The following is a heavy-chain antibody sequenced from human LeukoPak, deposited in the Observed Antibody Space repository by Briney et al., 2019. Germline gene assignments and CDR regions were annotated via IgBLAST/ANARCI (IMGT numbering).Heavy chain of an antibody. V-gene: IGHV3-23*01. Sequence: GGSLRLSCAASGFTFNSYAMYWVRQAPGKGLEWISGIFGSGGSPHYADSVKGRFTISRDNAKNSLYLQMNSLRAEDTAVYYCARREVLLWFGELGDYFDYWGQGTLVTVSS. CDR3: ARREVLLWFGELGDYFDY. CDR1: GFTFNSYA. D-gene: IGHD3-10*01. J-gene: IGHJ4*02. CDR2: IFGSGGSP.